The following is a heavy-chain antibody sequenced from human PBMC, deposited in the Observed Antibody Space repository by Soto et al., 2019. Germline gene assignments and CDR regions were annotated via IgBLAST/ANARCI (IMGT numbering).Heavy chain of an antibody. V-gene: IGHV1-18*01. D-gene: IGHD3-9*01. J-gene: IGHJ4*02. Sequence: EASVKVSCKASGYTFTSYGISWVRQAPGQGLEWMGWISAYNGNTNYAQKLQGRVTMTTDTSTSTAYMELRSLRSDDTAVYYCARDLRYFDPAPLHPLDYWGQGTLVTVSS. CDR3: ARDLRYFDPAPLHPLDY. CDR1: GYTFTSYG. CDR2: ISAYNGNT.